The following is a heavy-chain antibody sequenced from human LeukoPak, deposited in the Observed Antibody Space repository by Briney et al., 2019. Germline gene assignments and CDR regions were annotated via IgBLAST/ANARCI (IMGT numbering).Heavy chain of an antibody. CDR3: AREETIAVAGSDY. D-gene: IGHD6-19*01. V-gene: IGHV3-66*02. CDR1: GLTVSSNY. CDR2: IYSGGST. Sequence: GGSLRLSCAASGLTVSSNYMSWVRQAPGKGLEWVSVIYSGGSTYYADSVKGRFTISRDNSKNTLYLQMNSLRAEDTAVYYCAREETIAVAGSDYWGQGTLVTVSS. J-gene: IGHJ4*02.